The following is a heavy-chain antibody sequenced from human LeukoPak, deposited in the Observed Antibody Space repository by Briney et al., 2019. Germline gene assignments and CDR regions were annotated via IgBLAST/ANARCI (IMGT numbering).Heavy chain of an antibody. V-gene: IGHV3-30*03. CDR1: GFTFSSYG. D-gene: IGHD3-22*01. J-gene: IGHJ4*02. CDR3: APDYYDSSGYYYGGDY. CDR2: ISYDGSNK. Sequence: GGSLRLSCAASGFTFSSYGIHWVRQAPGKGLEWVAVISYDGSNKYYADSVKGRFTISRDNSKNTLYLQMNSLRAEDTAVYYCAPDYYDSSGYYYGGDYWGQGTLVTVSS.